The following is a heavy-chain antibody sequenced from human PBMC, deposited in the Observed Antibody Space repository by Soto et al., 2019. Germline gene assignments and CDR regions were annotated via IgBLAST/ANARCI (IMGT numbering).Heavy chain of an antibody. CDR1: GFTFDDYA. D-gene: IGHD6-6*01. V-gene: IGHV3-9*01. J-gene: IGHJ3*02. CDR3: AEEYSSSSGAFDI. CDR2: ISWNSGSI. Sequence: GGSLRLSCAASGFTFDDYAMHWVRQAPGKGLEWVSGISWNSGSIGYADSVKGRFTISRDNAKNSLYLQMNSLRAEDTALYYCAEEYSSSSGAFDIWGQGTMVTVSS.